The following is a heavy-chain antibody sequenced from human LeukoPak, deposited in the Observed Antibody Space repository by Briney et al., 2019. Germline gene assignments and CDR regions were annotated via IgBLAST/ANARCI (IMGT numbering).Heavy chain of an antibody. CDR2: ISGSGRGGRT. D-gene: IGHD1-26*01. V-gene: IGHV3-23*01. Sequence: GGSLRLSCVASEFTFSSHQMMWVRQAPGKGLEWVSGISGSGRGGRTYYADFVKGRFTISGDNSKNTLYLQMNSLRAEDTAVYYCAKAGSIRFDYWGQGTLVTVSS. J-gene: IGHJ4*02. CDR1: EFTFSSHQ. CDR3: AKAGSIRFDY.